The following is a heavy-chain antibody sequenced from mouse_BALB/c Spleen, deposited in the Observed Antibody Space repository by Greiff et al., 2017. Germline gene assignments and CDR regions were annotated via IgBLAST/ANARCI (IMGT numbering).Heavy chain of an antibody. D-gene: IGHD1-2*01. Sequence: EVMLVESGGGLVKPGGSLKLSCAASGFTFSSYAMSWVRQTPEKRLEWVASISSGGSTYYPDSVKGRFTISRDNARNILYLQMSRLRSEDTAMYYCARGIRLLDYWGQGTTLTVSS. CDR3: ARGIRLLDY. J-gene: IGHJ2*01. CDR2: ISSGGST. CDR1: GFTFSSYA. V-gene: IGHV5-6-5*01.